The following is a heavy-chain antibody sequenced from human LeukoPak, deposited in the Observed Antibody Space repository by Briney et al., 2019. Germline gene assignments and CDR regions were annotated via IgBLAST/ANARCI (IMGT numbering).Heavy chain of an antibody. CDR2: IYYSGST. Sequence: SETLSLTCTVSGGSISSYYWSWIRQPPGKGLGWIGYIYYSGSTNYNPSLKSRVTISVDTSKNQFSLKLSSVTAADTAVYYCARGLDGSGREPFDYWGQGTLVTVSS. CDR1: GGSISSYY. D-gene: IGHD3-10*01. CDR3: ARGLDGSGREPFDY. V-gene: IGHV4-59*01. J-gene: IGHJ4*02.